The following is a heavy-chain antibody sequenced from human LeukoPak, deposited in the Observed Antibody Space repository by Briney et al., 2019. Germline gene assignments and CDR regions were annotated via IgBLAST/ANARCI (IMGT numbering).Heavy chain of an antibody. CDR1: GGSFSGYY. V-gene: IGHV4-34*01. D-gene: IGHD4-23*01. CDR3: ARGRGYGGRRRYFQH. CDR2: INHSGST. J-gene: IGHJ1*01. Sequence: SETLSLTRAVYGGSFSGYYWSWIRQPPGKGLEWIGEINHSGSTNYNPSLKSRVTISVDTSKNQFSLKLSSVTAADTAVYYCARGRGYGGRRRYFQHWGQGTLVTVSS.